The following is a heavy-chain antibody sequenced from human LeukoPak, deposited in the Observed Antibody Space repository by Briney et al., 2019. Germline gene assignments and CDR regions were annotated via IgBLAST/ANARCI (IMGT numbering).Heavy chain of an antibody. Sequence: SETLSLTCTVSGGSITSYYWSWIRQPPGKGLEWIGYIYYSGSTNYNPSLKSRVTISVDTSKNQFSLKLSSVTAADTAVYYCARVDSSGYYIDYWGQGTLVTVPS. D-gene: IGHD3-22*01. CDR3: ARVDSSGYYIDY. CDR2: IYYSGST. V-gene: IGHV4-59*01. J-gene: IGHJ4*02. CDR1: GGSITSYY.